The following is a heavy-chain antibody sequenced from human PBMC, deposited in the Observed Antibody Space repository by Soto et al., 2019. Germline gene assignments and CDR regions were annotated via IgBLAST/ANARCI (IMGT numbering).Heavy chain of an antibody. J-gene: IGHJ4*02. CDR1: GDSISSGGYS. CDR3: ARGGAISHFDN. Sequence: QLQLQESGSGLVKPSQTLSLTCSVSGDSISSGGYSWSWIRQPPGKGLEWIGFIYYSGSTDYNPSLKRRVTISVDRSKNQFSLNLSSVTAADMAVYYCARGGAISHFDNWGQGTLVTVSS. D-gene: IGHD3-10*01. CDR2: IYYSGST. V-gene: IGHV4-30-2*01.